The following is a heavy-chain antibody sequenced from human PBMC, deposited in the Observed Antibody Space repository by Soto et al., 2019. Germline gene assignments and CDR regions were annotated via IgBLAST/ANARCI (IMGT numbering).Heavy chain of an antibody. CDR2: IVVGSGNT. J-gene: IGHJ4*02. Sequence: QMQLVQSGPEVKKPGTSVKVSCKASGFTFTSSAMQWVRQARGQRLEWIGWIVVGSGNTNYAQKFQERVTITRDMXXGTAYMELSSRRSEDTAVYYCAAPQYYYDSSGYWGWGQGTLVTVSS. CDR1: GFTFTSSA. V-gene: IGHV1-58*02. CDR3: AAPQYYYDSSGYWG. D-gene: IGHD3-22*01.